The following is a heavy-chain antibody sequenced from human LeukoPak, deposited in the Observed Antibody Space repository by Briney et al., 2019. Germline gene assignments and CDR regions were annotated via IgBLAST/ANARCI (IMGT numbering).Heavy chain of an antibody. CDR1: GGTFSSYA. J-gene: IGHJ4*02. Sequence: SVKVSCKASGGTFSSYAISWVRQAPGKGLEWMGGIIPIFCTSNYARKFQGRVTITASESTSTAYMELSSLRSEDTAVYYCARSVPLLDYALDYWGQGTLVTVSS. D-gene: IGHD2/OR15-2a*01. CDR2: IIPIFCTS. CDR3: ARSVPLLDYALDY. V-gene: IGHV1-69*13.